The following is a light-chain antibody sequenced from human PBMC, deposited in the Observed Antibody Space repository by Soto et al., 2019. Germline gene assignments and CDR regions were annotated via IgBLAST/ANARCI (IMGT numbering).Light chain of an antibody. CDR3: QQRSNWPPWT. V-gene: IGKV3-11*01. Sequence: EIVLTQSPATLSLSPGERATLSCRASQSVSSHLAWYQQKPGQAPRLLIYDASNRATGIPARFSASGSGTDFTLTISSLEPEDFAIYYCQQRSNWPPWTFGRGTKVEIK. CDR2: DAS. CDR1: QSVSSH. J-gene: IGKJ1*01.